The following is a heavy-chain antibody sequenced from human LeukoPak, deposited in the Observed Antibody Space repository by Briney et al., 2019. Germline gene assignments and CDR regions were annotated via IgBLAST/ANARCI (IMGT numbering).Heavy chain of an antibody. CDR3: ARGVGGSSRSHFDY. Sequence: VASVKVSCKASGYTFTSYGISWVRQAPGQGLEWMGWISAYNGNTNYAQKLQGRVTMTTDTSTSTAYMELRSLRSGDTAVYYCARGVGGSSRSHFDYWAREPWSPSPQ. V-gene: IGHV1-18*01. D-gene: IGHD1-26*01. CDR1: GYTFTSYG. J-gene: IGHJ4*02. CDR2: ISAYNGNT.